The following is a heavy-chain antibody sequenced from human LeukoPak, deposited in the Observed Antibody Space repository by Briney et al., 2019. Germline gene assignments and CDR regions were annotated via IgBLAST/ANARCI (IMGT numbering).Heavy chain of an antibody. CDR2: ISGSGGST. CDR1: GFTFSNYA. CDR3: AKDLEAIIVVVPAASLGYFDY. J-gene: IGHJ4*02. D-gene: IGHD2-2*01. Sequence: PGGSLRLSCAVSGFTFSNYAMSWVRQAPGKGLEWVSAISGSGGSTYYADSVKGRFTISRDNSKNTLYLQMNSLRAEDTAVYYCAKDLEAIIVVVPAASLGYFDYWGQGTLVTVSS. V-gene: IGHV3-23*01.